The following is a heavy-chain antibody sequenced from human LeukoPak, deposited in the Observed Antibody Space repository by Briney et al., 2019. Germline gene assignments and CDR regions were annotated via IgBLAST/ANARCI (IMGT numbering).Heavy chain of an antibody. CDR2: INHSGST. J-gene: IGHJ5*02. CDR3: ARHTYYYGSGSYYPLNWFDP. CDR1: GGSFSGYY. D-gene: IGHD3-10*01. V-gene: IGHV4-34*01. Sequence: SETLSLTCAVYGGSFSGYYWSWIRQPPGKGLEWIGEINHSGSTNYNPSLKSRVTISVDTSKNQFSLKLSSVTAADTAVYYCARHTYYYGSGSYYPLNWFDPWGQGTLVTVSS.